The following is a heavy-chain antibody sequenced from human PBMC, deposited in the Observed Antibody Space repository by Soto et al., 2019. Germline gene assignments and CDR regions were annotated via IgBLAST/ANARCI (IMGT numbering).Heavy chain of an antibody. CDR2: IFSSGST. Sequence: SETLSLTCTVYGGSINTFYWSWVRQPAGKGLEWIGRIFSSGSTSFNPSLESRVAMSVDTSKNHFSLNLSSVTAADMAVYYCAREGSYSAYNFAHGIQLWSFDFWGQGALVTVSS. CDR3: AREGSYSAYNFAHGIQLWSFDF. V-gene: IGHV4-4*07. CDR1: GGSINTFY. J-gene: IGHJ4*02. D-gene: IGHD5-12*01.